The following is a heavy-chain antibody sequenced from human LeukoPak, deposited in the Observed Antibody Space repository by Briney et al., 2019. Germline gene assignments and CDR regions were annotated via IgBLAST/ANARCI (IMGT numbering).Heavy chain of an antibody. D-gene: IGHD3-22*01. CDR1: GFTFSGYS. J-gene: IGHJ4*02. V-gene: IGHV3-7*01. CDR3: ARDPQYSYDDSGTFDS. Sequence: GGSLRLSCAASGFTFSGYSMNWVRQAPGKGPEWVANIKQDGEETYYLDSVKGRFTVSRDNAKNSLYLQMNTLRAEDTAVYYCARDPQYSYDDSGTFDSWGQGTLVTVSS. CDR2: IKQDGEET.